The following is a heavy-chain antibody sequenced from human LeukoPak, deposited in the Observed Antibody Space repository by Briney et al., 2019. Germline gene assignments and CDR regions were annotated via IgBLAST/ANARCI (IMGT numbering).Heavy chain of an antibody. CDR3: ARDQGYSYGYFDY. CDR1: GGSISTYY. Sequence: PSETLSLTCTVSGGSISTYYWNWIRQPRGKGLEWIGYLYYSASTNYNPSLKRRVTISLHTSNNQFSLKLSSVTAADTAVYYCARDQGYSYGYFDYCGQGTLVTVSS. V-gene: IGHV4-59*01. J-gene: IGHJ4*02. CDR2: LYYSAST. D-gene: IGHD5-18*01.